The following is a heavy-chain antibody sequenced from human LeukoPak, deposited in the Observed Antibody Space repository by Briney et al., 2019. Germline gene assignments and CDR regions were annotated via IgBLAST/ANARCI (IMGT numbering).Heavy chain of an antibody. Sequence: ASVKVSCRVSGYTLTELSMHWVRQAPGKGLEWMGGFDPEDGETIYARKFQGRVTMTEDTSTDTAYMELSSLRSEDTAVYYCARDGNFYYGPGSYCDYWGQGTLVTVSS. V-gene: IGHV1-24*01. D-gene: IGHD3-10*01. CDR2: FDPEDGET. CDR1: GYTLTELS. J-gene: IGHJ4*02. CDR3: ARDGNFYYGPGSYCDY.